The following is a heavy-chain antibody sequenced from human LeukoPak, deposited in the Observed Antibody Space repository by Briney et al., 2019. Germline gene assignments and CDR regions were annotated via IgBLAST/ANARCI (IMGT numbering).Heavy chain of an antibody. Sequence: SETLSLTCTVTGGSITRRSDYWGWIRQPPGRGLEWIGRIYYSGSTYYNPSFKSRVTITVDKSRTQFSVQLSYVTAADTAVYYCARNESVLGTTGLNDFFDDWGQGSLVTVSS. CDR2: IYYSGST. J-gene: IGHJ4*02. V-gene: IGHV4-39*01. CDR1: GGSITRRSDY. CDR3: ARNESVLGTTGLNDFFDD. D-gene: IGHD1-26*01.